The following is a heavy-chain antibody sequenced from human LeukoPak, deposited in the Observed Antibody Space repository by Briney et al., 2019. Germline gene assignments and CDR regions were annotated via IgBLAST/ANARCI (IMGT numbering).Heavy chain of an antibody. V-gene: IGHV3-53*01. J-gene: IGHJ4*02. CDR2: IYSGGST. CDR1: GFTVSSNY. CDR3: ARAKPKNMVRGLIMRRESRYYFDY. D-gene: IGHD3-10*01. Sequence: GGTLRLSCAASGFTVSSNYMSWVRQAPGKGLEWVSVIYSGGSTYYADSVKGRFTISRDNSKSTLYIQMNSLRAEDTAVYYCARAKPKNMVRGLIMRRESRYYFDYWGQGTLVTVSS.